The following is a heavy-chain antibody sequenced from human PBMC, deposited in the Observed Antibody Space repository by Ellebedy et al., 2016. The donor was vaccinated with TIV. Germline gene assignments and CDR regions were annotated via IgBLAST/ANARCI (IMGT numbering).Heavy chain of an antibody. V-gene: IGHV3-48*01. CDR1: GFTFSSYS. D-gene: IGHD3-10*01. CDR2: ISSSSSTI. Sequence: GESLKISXAASGFTFSSYSMNWVRQAPGKGLEWVSYISSSSSTIYYADSVKGRFTISRDNAKNSLYLQMNSLRAEDTAVYYCARDCGFGELPDAFDIWGQGTMVTVSS. J-gene: IGHJ3*02. CDR3: ARDCGFGELPDAFDI.